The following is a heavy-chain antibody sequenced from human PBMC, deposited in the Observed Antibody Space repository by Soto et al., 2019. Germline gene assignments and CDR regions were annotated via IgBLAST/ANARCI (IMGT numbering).Heavy chain of an antibody. CDR2: INHSGST. CDR1: GGSFSGYY. V-gene: IGHV4-34*01. J-gene: IGHJ4*02. D-gene: IGHD3-16*01. CDR3: ARAEGPKYDLHY. Sequence: SETLSLTCAVYGGSFSGYYWSWIRQPPGKGLEWIGEINHSGSTNYNPSLKSRVTISVDTSKNQFSLKLSSVTAADTAVYYCARAEGPKYDLHYWGQGALVTVSS.